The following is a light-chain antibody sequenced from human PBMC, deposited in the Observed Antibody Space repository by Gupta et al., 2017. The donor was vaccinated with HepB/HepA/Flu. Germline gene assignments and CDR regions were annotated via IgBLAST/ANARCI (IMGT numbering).Light chain of an antibody. V-gene: IGKV3-11*01. J-gene: IGKJ5*01. Sequence: EIVLTQSPATLSLPPGEGAPLSCRASQSVSSYLAWYQQKPGQAPRLLIYDASNRATGIPARFSGSGSGTDFTLTISSLEPEDFAVYYCQQRSNWPRSITFGQGTRLEIK. CDR3: QQRSNWPRSIT. CDR1: QSVSSY. CDR2: DAS.